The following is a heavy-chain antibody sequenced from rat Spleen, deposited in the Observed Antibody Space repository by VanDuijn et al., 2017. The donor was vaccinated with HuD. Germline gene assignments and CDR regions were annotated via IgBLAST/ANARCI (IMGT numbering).Heavy chain of an antibody. CDR1: GLSFSNYG. J-gene: IGHJ3*01. CDR2: ISPSGGST. D-gene: IGHD1-9*01. V-gene: IGHV5-19*01. CDR3: ANTYYGYWFAY. Sequence: EVQLVESGGGAVQPGRSMKLSCAASGLSFSNYGMHWIRQAPTKGLEWVASISPSGGSTYYRDSVKGRFTISRDNSKTTLYLQMDSLRSEDTATYYCANTYYGYWFAYWGQGTLVTVSS.